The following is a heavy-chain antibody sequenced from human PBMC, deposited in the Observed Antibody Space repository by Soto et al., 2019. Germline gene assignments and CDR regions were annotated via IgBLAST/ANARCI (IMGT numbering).Heavy chain of an antibody. CDR1: GFTFSSYE. V-gene: IGHV3-48*03. J-gene: IGHJ5*02. CDR3: AREVCSSTSCYTNWFDP. Sequence: AGSLRLSCAASGFTFSSYEMNWVCQAPGKGLEWVSYISSSDSTIFYADSVKGRFTISRDNAKNTLYLQMNSPRAEDTAVYYCAREVCSSTSCYTNWFDPWGQGTLVTVSS. D-gene: IGHD2-2*02. CDR2: ISSSDSTI.